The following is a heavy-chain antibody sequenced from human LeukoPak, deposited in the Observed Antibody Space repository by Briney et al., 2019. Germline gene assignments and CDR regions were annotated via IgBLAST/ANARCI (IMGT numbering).Heavy chain of an antibody. D-gene: IGHD2-15*01. Sequence: ASVKVSCKASGYTFTDYYIHWVRQAPGQGLEWLGWINPNSGGTNYAQKFQGRVTMTRDTSISTAYMELSRLTFDDTAVYYCARAIVDWGQGTLVTVSS. CDR3: ARAIVD. V-gene: IGHV1-2*02. CDR1: GYTFTDYY. J-gene: IGHJ4*02. CDR2: INPNSGGT.